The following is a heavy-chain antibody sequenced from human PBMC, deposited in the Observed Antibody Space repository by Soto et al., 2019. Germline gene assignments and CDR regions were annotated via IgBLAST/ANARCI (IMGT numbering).Heavy chain of an antibody. CDR3: ARDGASMRVVVTTPSFDY. V-gene: IGHV3-30*14. CDR1: GFTFSTYA. J-gene: IGHJ4*02. D-gene: IGHD3-22*01. Sequence: QVQLVESGGGVVQPGTSLRLSCTASGFTFSTYAMHWVRQAPGKGLEWVAVISYDGSNKYYADSVKGRVTISRDNSKNTLYLQMTILSADDTAVSYCARDGASMRVVVTTPSFDYWGQGSLVTVSA. CDR2: ISYDGSNK.